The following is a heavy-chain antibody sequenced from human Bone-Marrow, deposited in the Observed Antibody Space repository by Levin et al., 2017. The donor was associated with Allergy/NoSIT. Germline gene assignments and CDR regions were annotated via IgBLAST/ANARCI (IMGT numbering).Heavy chain of an antibody. D-gene: IGHD2-15*01. CDR2: IIPIFGTA. Sequence: GASVKVSCKASGGTFSSYAISWVRQAPGQGLEWMGGIIPIFGTANYAQKFQGRVTITADESTSTAYMELSSLRSEDTAVYYCARVAPEVVVAATYYYYYGMDVWGQGTTVTVSS. J-gene: IGHJ6*02. CDR3: ARVAPEVVVAATYYYYYGMDV. V-gene: IGHV1-69*13. CDR1: GGTFSSYA.